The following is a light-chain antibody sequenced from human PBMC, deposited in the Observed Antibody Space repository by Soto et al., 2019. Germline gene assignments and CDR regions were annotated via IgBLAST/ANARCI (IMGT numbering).Light chain of an antibody. CDR1: SSDLGGYNF. Sequence: QSALPQPPSASGSPGQSVTISCTGTSSDLGGYNFVSWYPQHPGKAPKLMIYEVNKRPSGVPDRFSGSKSGNTASLTVSGLQAEDEADYYCSSYAGSKNVVFGGGTQLTV. CDR3: SSYAGSKNVV. CDR2: EVN. V-gene: IGLV2-8*01. J-gene: IGLJ2*01.